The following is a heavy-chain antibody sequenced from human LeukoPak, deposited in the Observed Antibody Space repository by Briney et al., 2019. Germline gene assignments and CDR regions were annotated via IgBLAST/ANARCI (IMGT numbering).Heavy chain of an antibody. Sequence: PGGSLRLSCAASGFTFSSYDMHWVRQAPGKGLEWVAVIWYDGGNKDYTDSVKGRFTISRDHSENTLYLQMNSLRAEDTAVYYCASDSSSWYRRYYFDYWGQGTLVTVSS. V-gene: IGHV3-33*01. CDR2: IWYDGGNK. J-gene: IGHJ4*02. D-gene: IGHD6-13*01. CDR1: GFTFSSYD. CDR3: ASDSSSWYRRYYFDY.